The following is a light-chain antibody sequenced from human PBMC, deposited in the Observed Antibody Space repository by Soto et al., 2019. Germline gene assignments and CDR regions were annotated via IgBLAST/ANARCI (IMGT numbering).Light chain of an antibody. CDR1: QSVSSSY. CDR3: QQYGSSPVT. Sequence: DSVLTQSPGTLALSPGERAALSCRASQSVSSSYLAWYQQKPGQAPRLLIYGASSRATGIPDRFSSSGSGTDFTLTISRLEPEDFAVYYCQQYGSSPVTFGQGTRLEIK. J-gene: IGKJ5*01. V-gene: IGKV3-20*01. CDR2: GAS.